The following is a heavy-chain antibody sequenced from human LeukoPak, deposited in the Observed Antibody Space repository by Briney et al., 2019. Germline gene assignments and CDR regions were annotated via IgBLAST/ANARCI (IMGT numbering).Heavy chain of an antibody. CDR3: ARVYSSGWYLSYYYYGMDV. J-gene: IGHJ6*02. CDR1: GFTFSGYP. CDR2: ISYDGSNK. D-gene: IGHD6-19*01. Sequence: PGKSLRLSCAASGFTFSGYPIHWVRQAPGKGLEWVAVISYDGSNKYYADSVKGRFTISRDNSKNTLYLQMNSLRAEDTAVYYCARVYSSGWYLSYYYYGMDVWGQGTTVTVSS. V-gene: IGHV3-30-3*01.